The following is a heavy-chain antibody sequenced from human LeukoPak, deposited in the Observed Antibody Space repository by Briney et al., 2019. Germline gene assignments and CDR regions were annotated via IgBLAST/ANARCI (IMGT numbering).Heavy chain of an antibody. J-gene: IGHJ6*03. V-gene: IGHV4-4*09. D-gene: IGHD5-24*01. CDR1: GVSISSYY. CDR2: IYTSGST. CDR3: ARQENYYYYMDV. Sequence: SETLSLTCTVSGVSISSYYWSWIRQPPGKGLEWIGYIYTSGSTNYNPSLKSRVTISVDTSKNQFSLKLSSVTAADTAVYYCARQENYYYYMDVWGKGTTVTVSS.